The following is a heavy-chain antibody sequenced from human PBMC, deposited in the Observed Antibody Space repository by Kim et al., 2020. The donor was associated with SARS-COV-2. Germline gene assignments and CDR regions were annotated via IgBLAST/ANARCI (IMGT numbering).Heavy chain of an antibody. CDR1: GFTFSTYS. V-gene: IGHV3-48*02. CDR3: ARVRTVTTYSYYYMDV. J-gene: IGHJ6*03. D-gene: IGHD4-17*01. CDR2: IISNSSTI. Sequence: GGSLRLSCSASGFTFSTYSMNWVRQAPGKGLEWVSYIISNSSTIYYADSVKGRFTISRDNAKNSLYLQMNSLRDEDTAVYYCARVRTVTTYSYYYMDVWG.